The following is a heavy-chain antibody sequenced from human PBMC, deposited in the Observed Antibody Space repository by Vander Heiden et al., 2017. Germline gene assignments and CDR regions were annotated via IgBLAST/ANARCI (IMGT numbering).Heavy chain of an antibody. CDR1: GFTFSNYA. Sequence: QLVESGGGLVQPGGSLRLSCAASGFTFSNYAMTWVRQAPGKGLEWVSSISASGGSTYYADSVKGRFTISRDNSKSTLDLQMNSMRAEDTALYHCALHGKCSPSGAFDIWGQGTMVTASS. V-gene: IGHV3-23*04. D-gene: IGHD3-10*02. CDR3: ALHGKCSPSGAFDI. J-gene: IGHJ3*02. CDR2: ISASGGST.